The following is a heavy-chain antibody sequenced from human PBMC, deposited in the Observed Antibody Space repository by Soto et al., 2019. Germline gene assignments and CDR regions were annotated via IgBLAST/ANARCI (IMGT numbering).Heavy chain of an antibody. D-gene: IGHD5-18*01. Sequence: PGGSLRLSCAASGFTFSSYSMSWVRQAPGKGLEWVSAISGSGGSTYYADSVKGRFTISRDNSKNTLYLQMNSLRAEDTAVYYCAKERKRMATFRGYSYDHDYWGQGTLVTVSS. CDR2: ISGSGGST. J-gene: IGHJ4*02. CDR1: GFTFSSYS. CDR3: AKERKRMATFRGYSYDHDY. V-gene: IGHV3-23*01.